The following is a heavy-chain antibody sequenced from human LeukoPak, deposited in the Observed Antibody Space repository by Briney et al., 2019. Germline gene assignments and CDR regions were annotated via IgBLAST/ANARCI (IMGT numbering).Heavy chain of an antibody. Sequence: GGSLRLSCAASGFTFSSYSMSWVRQSPGKGLEWVSSVSASGLSTYYADSVKGRFTISRDNSKNTLYQQMNSLTADDTALYYCARRKVGPTNYYYGVDVWGQGTTVTVSS. V-gene: IGHV3-23*01. CDR3: ARRKVGPTNYYYGVDV. CDR1: GFTFSSYS. J-gene: IGHJ6*02. CDR2: VSASGLST. D-gene: IGHD1-26*01.